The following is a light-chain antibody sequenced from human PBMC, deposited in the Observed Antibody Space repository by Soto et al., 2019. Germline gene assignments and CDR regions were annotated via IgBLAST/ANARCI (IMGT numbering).Light chain of an antibody. CDR3: RQYDNRPIT. CDR1: QDISNY. CDR2: DAS. Sequence: DVQRARSPCCFRGSVGHKDTITCQASQDISNYLNWYQQKPGKAPKLLIYDASNLETGVPSRHRGRGSGTDCTLNTCCLQPEDIGTYYCRQYDNRPITFGQGTRLEIK. V-gene: IGKV1-33*01. J-gene: IGKJ5*01.